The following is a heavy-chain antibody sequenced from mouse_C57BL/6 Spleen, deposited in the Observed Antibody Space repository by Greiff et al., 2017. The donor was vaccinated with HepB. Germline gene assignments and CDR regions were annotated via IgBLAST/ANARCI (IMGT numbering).Heavy chain of an antibody. J-gene: IGHJ4*01. Sequence: EVKLEESGGGLVQPKGSLKLSCAASGFSFNTYAMNWVRQAPGKGLEWVARIRSKSNNYATYYADSVKDRFTISRDDSESMLYLQMNNLKTEDTAMYYCVRVVRAMDYWGQGTSVTVSS. CDR2: IRSKSNNYAT. CDR3: VRVVRAMDY. V-gene: IGHV10-1*01. CDR1: GFSFNTYA. D-gene: IGHD1-1*01.